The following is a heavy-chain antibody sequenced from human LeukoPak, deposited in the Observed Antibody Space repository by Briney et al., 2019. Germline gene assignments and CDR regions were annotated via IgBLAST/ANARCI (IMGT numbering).Heavy chain of an antibody. CDR1: GFTFSNYT. D-gene: IGHD3-10*01. CDR3: ASSRGRGVIITSFDY. J-gene: IGHJ4*02. Sequence: GGSLRLSCAASGFTFSNYTMHWVRQAPGKGLEWVAVISYDGSNKYYADSVKGRFTISRDNSKNTLYLQMNSLRAEDTAVYYCASSRGRGVIITSFDYWGQGTLVTVSS. V-gene: IGHV3-30*04. CDR2: ISYDGSNK.